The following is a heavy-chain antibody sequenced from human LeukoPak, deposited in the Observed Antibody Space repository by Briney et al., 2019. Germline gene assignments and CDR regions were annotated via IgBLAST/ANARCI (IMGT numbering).Heavy chain of an antibody. V-gene: IGHV3-30-3*01. CDR3: ARIDDILTGYYDFDY. CDR1: GFTFSSYA. CDR2: ISYDGSNK. Sequence: GGSLRLSCAASGFTFSSYAMHWVRQAPGKGLEWVAVISYDGSNKYYADSVKGRFTISRDNSKNTLYLRMNSLRAEDTAVYYCARIDDILTGYYDFDYWGQETLVTVSS. J-gene: IGHJ4*02. D-gene: IGHD3-9*01.